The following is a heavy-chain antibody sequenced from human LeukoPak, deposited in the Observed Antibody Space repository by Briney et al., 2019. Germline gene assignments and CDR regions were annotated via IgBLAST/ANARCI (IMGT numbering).Heavy chain of an antibody. CDR3: ARSGSYHNDFDY. Sequence: PSETLSLTCTVSGGSISSYYWSWIRQPPGKGLEWIGYIYYSGSTNYNPSLKSRVTISVDTSKNQFSLKLNSVTAADTAVYYCARSGSYHNDFDYWGRGTLVTVSS. V-gene: IGHV4-59*01. D-gene: IGHD1-26*01. CDR1: GGSISSYY. J-gene: IGHJ4*02. CDR2: IYYSGST.